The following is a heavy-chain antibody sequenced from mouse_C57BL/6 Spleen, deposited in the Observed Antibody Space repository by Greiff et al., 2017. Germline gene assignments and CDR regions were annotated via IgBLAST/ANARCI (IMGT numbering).Heavy chain of an antibody. CDR3: TRDGRSSWFAD. CDR2: ISSGGDYI. V-gene: IGHV5-9-1*02. CDR1: GFTFSSYA. J-gene: IGHJ3*01. Sequence: EVKLVESGEGLVKPGGSLKLSCAASGFTFSSYAMSWVRHTPEKRLEWVAYISSGGDYIYYADTVKGRFTISRDKARNTLYLQMSSLKSEDTAMYYCTRDGRSSWFADWGQGTLVTVSA. D-gene: IGHD1-1*01.